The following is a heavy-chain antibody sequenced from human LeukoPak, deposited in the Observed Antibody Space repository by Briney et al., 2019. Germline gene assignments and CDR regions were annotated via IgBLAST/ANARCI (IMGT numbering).Heavy chain of an antibody. CDR3: ARDSGSGSYSPPYYYYYMDV. Sequence: ASVKVSCKASGYTFTGYYMHWVRQAHGQGLEWMGWINPNSGGTNYAQKFQGRVTMTRDTSISTAYMELSRLRSDDTAVYYCARDSGSGSYSPPYYYYYMDVWGKGTTVTVSS. CDR2: INPNSGGT. CDR1: GYTFTGYY. V-gene: IGHV1-2*02. J-gene: IGHJ6*03. D-gene: IGHD3-10*01.